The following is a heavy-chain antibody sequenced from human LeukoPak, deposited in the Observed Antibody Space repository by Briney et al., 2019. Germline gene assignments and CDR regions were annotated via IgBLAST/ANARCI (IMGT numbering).Heavy chain of an antibody. V-gene: IGHV3-33*08. CDR3: ARDLVPAASYYYYGMDV. CDR1: RFSFSTYG. D-gene: IGHD2-2*01. Sequence: GGSLRLSCAASRFSFSTYGMHWVRQAPGKGLEWVAVIWYDGSNKYYADSVKGRFTISRDNSKNTLYLQMNGLRAEDTAVYYCARDLVPAASYYYYGMDVWGQGTTVTVSS. J-gene: IGHJ6*02. CDR2: IWYDGSNK.